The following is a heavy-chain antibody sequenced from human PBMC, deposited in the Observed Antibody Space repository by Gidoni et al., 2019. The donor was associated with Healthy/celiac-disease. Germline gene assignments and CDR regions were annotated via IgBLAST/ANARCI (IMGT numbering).Heavy chain of an antibody. CDR1: GFTFSTCA. D-gene: IGHD2-15*01. J-gene: IGHJ4*02. Sequence: EVQLVESGGGLVQPGGSLRLSCSAPGFTFSTCAMHWVRQAPGKGLEYVSAISSNGGSTYYADSVKGRFTISRDNSKNTLYLQMSSLRAEDTAVYYCVKEYGDYCSGGSCYNGAFDYWGQGTLVTVSS. CDR3: VKEYGDYCSGGSCYNGAFDY. CDR2: ISSNGGST. V-gene: IGHV3-64D*08.